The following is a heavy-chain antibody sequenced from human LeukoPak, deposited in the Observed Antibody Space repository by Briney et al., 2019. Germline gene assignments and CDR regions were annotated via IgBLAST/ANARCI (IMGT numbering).Heavy chain of an antibody. CDR2: IYYTGST. J-gene: IGHJ4*02. CDR1: GGSISSYY. Sequence: PSETLSLTYTVSGGSISSYYWSWIRQPPGKGLEWIGYIYYTGSTNYNPSLKSRVTISLDTSKNQFSLKLSSMTAADTAVYYCARQRVNKWNNLWSFDYWGQGTLVTVSS. D-gene: IGHD1/OR15-1a*01. CDR3: ARQRVNKWNNLWSFDY. V-gene: IGHV4-59*08.